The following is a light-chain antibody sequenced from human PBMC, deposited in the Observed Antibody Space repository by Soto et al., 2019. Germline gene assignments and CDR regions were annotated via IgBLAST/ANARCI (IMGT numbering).Light chain of an antibody. Sequence: EIVLTQSPGTLSLSPGERATLSCRASQSVSSSYLAWYQQKPGQAPRLLIYGAYTRATGIPARFSGSGSGTEFTLTIRGLQPEDSASYCCKQSYNFPRTFGQGTKVDIK. CDR1: QSVSSSY. CDR2: GAY. CDR3: KQSYNFPRT. V-gene: IGKV3D-7*01. J-gene: IGKJ1*01.